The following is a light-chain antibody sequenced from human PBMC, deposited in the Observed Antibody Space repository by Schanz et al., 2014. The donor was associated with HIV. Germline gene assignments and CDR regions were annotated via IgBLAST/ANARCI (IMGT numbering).Light chain of an antibody. CDR2: GAS. Sequence: EIVMTQSPGTLSVSPGERATLSCRASQTVSNNLAWYQQKPGQAPRLLIYGASTRVTGIPARFSGSGSGTEFTLTISSLQSEDFAVYFCQQYNNWNTFGGGTKVEIK. CDR3: QQYNNWNT. CDR1: QTVSNN. V-gene: IGKV3-15*01. J-gene: IGKJ4*01.